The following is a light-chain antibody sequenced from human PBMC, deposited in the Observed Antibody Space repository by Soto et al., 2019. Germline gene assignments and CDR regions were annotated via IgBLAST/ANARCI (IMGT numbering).Light chain of an antibody. CDR2: DAS. J-gene: IGKJ4*01. CDR1: QSVSSY. Sequence: ELVLTQSPATLSLSPGERATLSCRASQSVSSYLAWYQQKPGQAPRLLIYDASNRATGIPARFSGSGSGTDFTLIISSLEPEDFAVYYCQQRFHFGGGTKVEIK. CDR3: QQRFH. V-gene: IGKV3-11*01.